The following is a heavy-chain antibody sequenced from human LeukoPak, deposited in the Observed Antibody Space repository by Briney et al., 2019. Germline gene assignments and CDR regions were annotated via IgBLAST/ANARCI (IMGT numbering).Heavy chain of an antibody. CDR1: GFTFSSYS. Sequence: TGGSLRLSCAASGFTFSSYSMNWVRQAPGKGLEWVANIKQDGSEKYYVDSVKGRFTISRDNAKNSLYLQMNSLRAEDTAVYYCARDGAAAGIDYWGQGTLVTVSS. D-gene: IGHD6-13*01. CDR3: ARDGAAAGIDY. J-gene: IGHJ4*02. V-gene: IGHV3-7*01. CDR2: IKQDGSEK.